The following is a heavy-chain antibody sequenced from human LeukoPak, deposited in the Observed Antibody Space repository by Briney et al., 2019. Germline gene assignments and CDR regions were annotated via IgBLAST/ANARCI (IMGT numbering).Heavy chain of an antibody. Sequence: GASVKVSCKASGYTFTGYYMHWVRQAPGQGLEWMGWINPNSGGTNYAQKFQGRVTMTRDTSISTAYMELSSLRSEGTAVYYCAVGGVTFGGVIAPFDYWGQRTLVTVSS. CDR1: GYTFTGYY. D-gene: IGHD3-16*02. CDR2: INPNSGGT. V-gene: IGHV1-2*02. CDR3: AVGGVTFGGVIAPFDY. J-gene: IGHJ4*02.